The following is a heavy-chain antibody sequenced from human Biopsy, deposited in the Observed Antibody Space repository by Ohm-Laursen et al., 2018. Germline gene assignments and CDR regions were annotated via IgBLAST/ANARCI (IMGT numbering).Heavy chain of an antibody. CDR2: INAKTGDT. D-gene: IGHD3-22*01. CDR3: TRGGYYYDSLAYYYWFDP. Sequence: GASVKVSCKASGYTFTSYHVHWVRQAPGQGLERMGWINAKTGDTNYAQKFQGRVTMTRDTSISTAYVDLSSLRSDDTAVYYCTRGGYYYDSLAYYYWFDPWGQGTLVTVSS. J-gene: IGHJ5*02. V-gene: IGHV1-2*02. CDR1: GYTFTSYH.